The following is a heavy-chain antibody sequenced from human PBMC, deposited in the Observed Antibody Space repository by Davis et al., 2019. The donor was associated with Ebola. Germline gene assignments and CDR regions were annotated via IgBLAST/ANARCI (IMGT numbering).Heavy chain of an antibody. J-gene: IGHJ6*02. CDR3: AREGGLVRGVIITWKYGMDV. V-gene: IGHV1-3*01. Sequence: ASVKVSCKASGYTFTGYAMHWVRQAPGQRLEWMGWINAGNGNTKYSQRFQGRVTITRDTSASTAYMELSSLRSEDTAVYYCAREGGLVRGVIITWKYGMDVWGQGTTVTVSS. CDR1: GYTFTGYA. D-gene: IGHD3-10*01. CDR2: INAGNGNT.